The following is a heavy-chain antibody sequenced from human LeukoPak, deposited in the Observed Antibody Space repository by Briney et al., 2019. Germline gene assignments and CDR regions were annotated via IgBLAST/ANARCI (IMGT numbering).Heavy chain of an antibody. CDR1: GGSISSYS. CDR2: MYTSGIT. V-gene: IGHV4-4*07. Sequence: SETLSLTCTVSGGSISSYSWSWIRQPAGKGLEWIGHMYTSGITNYNPSLKSRVTMSVDTSKKKFSLKLSSVTAADTAVYYCASRDANTAAAFDIWGQGTMLTVSS. CDR3: ASRDANTAAAFDI. J-gene: IGHJ3*02. D-gene: IGHD2-21*02.